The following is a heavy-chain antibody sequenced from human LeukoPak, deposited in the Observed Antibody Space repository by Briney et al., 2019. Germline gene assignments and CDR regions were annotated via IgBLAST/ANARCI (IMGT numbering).Heavy chain of an antibody. Sequence: GGSLRLSCAASGFIFSSYSMNWVRQAPGKGLEWVSSISSSRSYIYYADSVKGRFTISTDNAKNSLYLQMNSLRAEDTAVYYCARRGVQPADYWGQGTLVTVSS. CDR2: ISSSRSYI. CDR1: GFIFSSYS. J-gene: IGHJ4*02. V-gene: IGHV3-21*04. CDR3: ARRGVQPADY.